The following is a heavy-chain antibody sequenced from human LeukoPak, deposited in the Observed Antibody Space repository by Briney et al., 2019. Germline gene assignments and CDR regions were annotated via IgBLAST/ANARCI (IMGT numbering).Heavy chain of an antibody. J-gene: IGHJ5*01. CDR1: GYTFTSYD. CDR3: ARGGYSSSWYQPSWFDP. Sequence: ASVNVSFKASGYTFTSYDINWVRQATGQGLEWMGWMNPNSGNTGYAQKFQGRVTMTRNTSISTAYMELSSLRSEDTAVYYCARGGYSSSWYQPSWFDPWGQGTLVTVSS. D-gene: IGHD6-13*01. CDR2: MNPNSGNT. V-gene: IGHV1-8*01.